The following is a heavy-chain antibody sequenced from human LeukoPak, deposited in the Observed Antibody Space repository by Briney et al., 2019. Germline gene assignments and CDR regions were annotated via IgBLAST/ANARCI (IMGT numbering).Heavy chain of an antibody. CDR3: AGGIAVAPGFLENYFDY. J-gene: IGHJ4*02. CDR1: GGSISSSSYY. CDR2: IYYSGST. Sequence: SETLSLTCTVSGGSISSSSYYWGWIRQPPGKGLEWIGSIYYSGSTYYNPSLKSRVTISVDTSKNQFSLKLSSVTAADTAVYYCAGGIAVAPGFLENYFDYWGQGTLVTVSS. D-gene: IGHD6-19*01. V-gene: IGHV4-39*01.